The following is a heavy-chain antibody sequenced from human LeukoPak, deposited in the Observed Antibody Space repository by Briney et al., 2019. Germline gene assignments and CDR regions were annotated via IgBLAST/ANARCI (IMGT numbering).Heavy chain of an antibody. D-gene: IGHD4-23*01. CDR1: GGTFSSYA. Sequence: SVKVSCKASGGTFSSYAISWVRQAPGQGLEWMGRIIPILGIANYAQKSQGRVTITADKSTSTAYMELSSLRSEDTAVYYCARIVYGGNGVLPDYWGQGTLVTVSS. CDR2: IIPILGIA. V-gene: IGHV1-69*04. CDR3: ARIVYGGNGVLPDY. J-gene: IGHJ4*02.